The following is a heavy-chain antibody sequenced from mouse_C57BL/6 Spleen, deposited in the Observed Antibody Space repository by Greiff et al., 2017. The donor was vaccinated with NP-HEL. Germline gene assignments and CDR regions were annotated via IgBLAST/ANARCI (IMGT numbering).Heavy chain of an antibody. CDR2: IYPRSGNT. CDR3: ARRGYSNYPYWFDY. D-gene: IGHD2-5*01. V-gene: IGHV1-81*01. CDR1: GYTFTSYG. J-gene: IGHJ2*01. Sequence: QVQLQQPGAELVRPGSSVKLSCKASGYTFTSYGISWVKQRTGQGLEWIGEIYPRSGNTYYNEKFKGKATLTADKSSSTAYMELRSLTSEDSAVYFCARRGYSNYPYWFDYWGQGTTLTVSS.